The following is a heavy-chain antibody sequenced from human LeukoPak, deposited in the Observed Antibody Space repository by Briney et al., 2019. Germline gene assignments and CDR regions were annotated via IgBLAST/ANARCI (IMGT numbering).Heavy chain of an antibody. CDR2: ISSSGDSK. V-gene: IGHV3-11*01. CDR1: GFTFSDYY. Sequence: GGSLRLSCAASGFTFSDYYMSCIRQDPGKGLEWISYISSSGDSKHYADSVKSRFTISRDNTKRTLYLQMNSLRVDDTALYYCARREEWVGSGMAVWGHGTTVTVSS. D-gene: IGHD1-26*01. CDR3: ARREEWVGSGMAV. J-gene: IGHJ6*02.